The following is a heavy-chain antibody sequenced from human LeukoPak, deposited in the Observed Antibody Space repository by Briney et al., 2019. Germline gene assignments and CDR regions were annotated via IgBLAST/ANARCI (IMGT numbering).Heavy chain of an antibody. CDR3: ARESYYYDSSGYYVYYFDY. V-gene: IGHV3-11*01. J-gene: IGHJ4*02. CDR1: GFTFSDYY. D-gene: IGHD3-22*01. CDR2: ISSSGTTI. Sequence: PGGSLRLSCAASGFTFSDYYMSWIRQAPGKGLEWVSYISSSGTTIYYADSVKGRFTISRDNAKNPLYLQMNSLRAEDTAVYYCARESYYYDSSGYYVYYFDYWGQGTLVTVSS.